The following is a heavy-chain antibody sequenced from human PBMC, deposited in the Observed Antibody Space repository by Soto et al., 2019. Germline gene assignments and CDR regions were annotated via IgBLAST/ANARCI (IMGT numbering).Heavy chain of an antibody. CDR2: LRYSGNT. CDR1: GASITDGAFY. J-gene: IGHJ4*02. D-gene: IGHD4-17*01. CDR3: ARSNYGDYGAQPDH. V-gene: IGHV4-31*03. Sequence: QVHLQESGPGLVKPAQTLSLTCTVSGASITDGAFYWNWVRQHPEKGPEWIGYLRYSGNTYYSPSLKSRVIISLDTCKNQFSLMLSSVTDADTAIYYCARSNYGDYGAQPDHWGQGTPVTVSS.